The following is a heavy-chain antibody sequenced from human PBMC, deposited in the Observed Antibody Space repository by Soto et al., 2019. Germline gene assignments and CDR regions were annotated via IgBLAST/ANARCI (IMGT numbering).Heavy chain of an antibody. J-gene: IGHJ6*02. CDR1: GASITSYY. D-gene: IGHD3-10*01. V-gene: IGHV4-59*08. CDR3: ARLRLELLWFGESPYYYGMDV. Sequence: PSETLSLTCPVHGASITSYYWSWIRQPPGKGLEWIGYIYYSGSTNYNPSHKNRVTISVDTSKNQFSQKLRSVTAADTAVYYFARLRLELLWFGESPYYYGMDVWGQGTTVTVS. CDR2: IYYSGST.